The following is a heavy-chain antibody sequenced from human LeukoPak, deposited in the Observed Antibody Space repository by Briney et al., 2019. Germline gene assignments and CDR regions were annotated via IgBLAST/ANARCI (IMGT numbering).Heavy chain of an antibody. CDR2: ISWNSGNV. V-gene: IGHV3-9*01. Sequence: PGGSLRLSCAASGFTFDDYAIHWVRQAPGKGLEWVSGISWNSGNVDYADSVKGRFTISRDSAKNSLYLQMNSLRAEGTAFYYCAKAEGFFGGYYDHWGQGILVTVSS. D-gene: IGHD4-23*01. CDR1: GFTFDDYA. J-gene: IGHJ4*02. CDR3: AKAEGFFGGYYDH.